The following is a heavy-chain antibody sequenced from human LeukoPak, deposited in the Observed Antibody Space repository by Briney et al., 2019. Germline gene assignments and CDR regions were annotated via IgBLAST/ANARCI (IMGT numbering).Heavy chain of an antibody. J-gene: IGHJ4*02. CDR1: GGSISSSSYY. V-gene: IGHV4-61*02. Sequence: SETLSLTCTVSGGSISSSSYYWSWIRQPAGKGLEWIGRIYTSGSTNYNPSLKSRVTISVDTSKNQFSLKLSSVTAADTAVYYCAREVMGELNDYFDYWGQGTLVTVSS. CDR2: IYTSGST. D-gene: IGHD3-16*01. CDR3: AREVMGELNDYFDY.